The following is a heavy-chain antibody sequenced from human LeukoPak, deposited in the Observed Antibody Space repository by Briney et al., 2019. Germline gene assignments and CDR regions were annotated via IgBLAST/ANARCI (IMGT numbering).Heavy chain of an antibody. CDR3: AKDPQKGRFSYYVDY. CDR2: IGGTVPTR. D-gene: IGHD3-10*01. V-gene: IGHV3-23*01. Sequence: GGSLRLSCAASGFTFSTYTMSWVRQAPGGGLEWVPGIGGTVPTRYYAKSVKGRFTISRDNSKNTVYLQMNNLRPEDTAVYYCAKDPQKGRFSYYVDYWGQGTLVIVSS. CDR1: GFTFSTYT. J-gene: IGHJ4*02.